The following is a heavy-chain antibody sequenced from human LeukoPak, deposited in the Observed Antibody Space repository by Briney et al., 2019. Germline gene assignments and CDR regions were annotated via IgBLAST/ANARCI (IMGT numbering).Heavy chain of an antibody. CDR3: ATEWYDSSGYSADYFDY. Sequence: ASVKVSCKVSGYTLTELSMHWVRQAPGKGLEWMGGFDPEDGETIYAQKFQGRVTMTEDTSTDTAYMELSSLRSEDTAVYYCATEWYDSSGYSADYFDYWGQGTLVTVSS. D-gene: IGHD3-22*01. CDR2: FDPEDGET. J-gene: IGHJ4*02. V-gene: IGHV1-24*01. CDR1: GYTLTELS.